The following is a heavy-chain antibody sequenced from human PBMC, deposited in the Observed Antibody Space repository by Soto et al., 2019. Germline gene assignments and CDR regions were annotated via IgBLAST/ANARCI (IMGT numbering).Heavy chain of an antibody. J-gene: IGHJ4*02. V-gene: IGHV3-30*18. D-gene: IGHD3-10*01. CDR2: ISYDGSNK. Sequence: QVQLVESGGGVVQPGRSLRLSCAASGFTFSSYGMHWVRQAPGKGLEWVAVISYDGSNKYYADSVKGRFTISRDNSKNTLYLQMNSLRAEDTAVYYCAKSYYYGSGRYSGPDYWGQGTLVTVSS. CDR1: GFTFSSYG. CDR3: AKSYYYGSGRYSGPDY.